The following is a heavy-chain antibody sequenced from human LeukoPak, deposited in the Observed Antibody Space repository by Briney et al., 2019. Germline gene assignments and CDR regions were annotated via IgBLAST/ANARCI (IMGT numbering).Heavy chain of an antibody. CDR2: IYYSGST. V-gene: IGHV4-61*08. CDR1: GGSISSDDSS. J-gene: IGHJ5*02. Sequence: SETLSLTCTVSGGSISSDDSSWSWIRQPPGKGLEWIGYIYYSGSTNYNPSLKSRVTISVDTSKNQFSLKLSSVTAADTAVYYCARSGDGIVGATGWFDPWGQGTLVTVSS. D-gene: IGHD1-26*01. CDR3: ARSGDGIVGATGWFDP.